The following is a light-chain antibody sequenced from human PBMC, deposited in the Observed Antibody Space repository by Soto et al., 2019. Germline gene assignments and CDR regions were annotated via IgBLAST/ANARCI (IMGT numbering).Light chain of an antibody. Sequence: QPVLTQSPSASASLGASVRLTCTLSSGHSTYDIAWHQQQPEKGPRYLMKVYSDGSQSKGDGIPNRFSGSSSGAERYLTISSLQPDDEADYYCQAWGTGIRVFGTGTKVTVL. CDR3: QAWGTGIRV. V-gene: IGLV4-69*01. J-gene: IGLJ1*01. CDR2: VYSDGSQ. CDR1: SGHSTYD.